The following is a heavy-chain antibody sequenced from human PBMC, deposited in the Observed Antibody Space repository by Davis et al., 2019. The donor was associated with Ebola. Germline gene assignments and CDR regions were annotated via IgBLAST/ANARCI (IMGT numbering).Heavy chain of an antibody. V-gene: IGHV1-18*01. D-gene: IGHD7-27*01. CDR3: ATKLTGDAFDI. CDR2: ISAYNGNT. Sequence: ASVKVSSKASSYTSSSYGISWVPQAPGHGLEWLGWISAYNGNTNYAQKLQGRVTMTTDTSMSTAYMELRSLRSDDTAVYYCATKLTGDAFDIWGQGTMVTVSS. J-gene: IGHJ3*02. CDR1: SYTSSSYG.